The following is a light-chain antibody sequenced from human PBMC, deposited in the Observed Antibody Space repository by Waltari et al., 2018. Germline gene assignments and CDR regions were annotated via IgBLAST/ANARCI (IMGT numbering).Light chain of an antibody. CDR2: GAS. Sequence: VVMTQSPATLSVSPGERATLPCRASQSVTTNLAWYQQKPGQAPRLLIYGASTRATGIPVRFSGSGSGTEFTLTITSLQSEDSAVYSCQQYNYWPPVFGQGTKVEIK. J-gene: IGKJ1*01. CDR3: QQYNYWPPV. CDR1: QSVTTN. V-gene: IGKV3-15*01.